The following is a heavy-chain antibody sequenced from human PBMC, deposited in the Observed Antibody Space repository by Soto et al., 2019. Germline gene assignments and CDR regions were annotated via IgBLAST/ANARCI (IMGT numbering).Heavy chain of an antibody. CDR2: IYYSGST. Sequence: QVQLQESGPGLVKPSETLSLTCTVSGGSISSYYWSWIRQPPGKGLEWIGYIYYSGSTNYNPSLKSRVTISVDTSKNQFSLKLSSVTAADTAVYYCARSGYSGYDYGYWGQGTQVTVSS. D-gene: IGHD5-12*01. CDR1: GGSISSYY. CDR3: ARSGYSGYDYGY. J-gene: IGHJ4*02. V-gene: IGHV4-59*08.